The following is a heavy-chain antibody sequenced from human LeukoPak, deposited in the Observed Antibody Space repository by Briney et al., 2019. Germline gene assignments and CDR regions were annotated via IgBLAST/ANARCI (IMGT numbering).Heavy chain of an antibody. D-gene: IGHD2-8*01. CDR3: AKDRCSNGIGCYYYYMDV. Sequence: PGGSLRLSCAASGFSFTSYGMHWVRQAPGKGLEWVAYIQYDGSNQQYADSMKGRFSISRDSSKNILNLQMNSLRGDDTAVYYCAKDRCSNGIGCYYYYMDVWGKGTTVTIYS. CDR2: IQYDGSNQ. J-gene: IGHJ6*03. V-gene: IGHV3-30*02. CDR1: GFSFTSYG.